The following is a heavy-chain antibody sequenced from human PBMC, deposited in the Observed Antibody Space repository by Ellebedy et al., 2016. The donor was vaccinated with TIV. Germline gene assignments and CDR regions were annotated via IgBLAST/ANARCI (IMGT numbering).Heavy chain of an antibody. V-gene: IGHV1-69*06. D-gene: IGHD1-26*01. J-gene: IGHJ4*02. CDR1: GGTFSTYA. Sequence: SVKVSCKASGGTFSTYAINWVRQAPGQGLEWMGGIIPIFGTANYALNFQGRVTITADKSTSTAYMELSSLRSEDTAVYYCASAFVGYFDYWGQGTLVTVSS. CDR2: IIPIFGTA. CDR3: ASAFVGYFDY.